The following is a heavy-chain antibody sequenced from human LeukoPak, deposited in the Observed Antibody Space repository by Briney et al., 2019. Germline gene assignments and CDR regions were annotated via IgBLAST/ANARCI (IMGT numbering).Heavy chain of an antibody. J-gene: IGHJ5*02. D-gene: IGHD3-10*01. CDR1: GFTFSSNA. CDR2: ITFSGSST. V-gene: IGHV3-23*01. CDR3: ARDRVGDYYGSGSPNWFDP. Sequence: GGSLRLSCAASGFTFSSNAMSWVRQAPGMGPDWVSSITFSGSSTDYADSVKGRFTISRDNSKNTLYLQMNSLRAEDTAVYYCARDRVGDYYGSGSPNWFDPWGQGTLVTVSS.